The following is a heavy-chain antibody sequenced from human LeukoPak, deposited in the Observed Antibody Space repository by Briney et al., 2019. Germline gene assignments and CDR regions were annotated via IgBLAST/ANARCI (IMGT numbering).Heavy chain of an antibody. V-gene: IGHV4-59*01. J-gene: IGHJ3*02. D-gene: IGHD3-10*01. Sequence: SETLSLTCTVSGGSISTYFWSWIRQPPGKGLEWIGYIYYSGSTNYNPSLKSRVTISLDTSKNQFSLKLSSVTAADTAVYYCARGIWRWFGELSPLPLDIWGQGTMVTVSS. CDR2: IYYSGST. CDR3: ARGIWRWFGELSPLPLDI. CDR1: GGSISTYF.